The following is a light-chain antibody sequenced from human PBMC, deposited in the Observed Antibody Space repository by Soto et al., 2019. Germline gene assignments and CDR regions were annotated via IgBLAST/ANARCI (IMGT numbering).Light chain of an antibody. V-gene: IGKV3-15*01. CDR3: QRYDKLPLT. CDR2: DAS. CDR1: QGIGST. Sequence: EILMTQSPAPLSVSQGEGATLSCRASQGIGSTLAWYQHKPGQTPRLLIYDASTRATGVPARFSGSGSGTEFTLTINSLQSEDFAVYYCQRYDKLPLTFGGGTKVDIK. J-gene: IGKJ4*01.